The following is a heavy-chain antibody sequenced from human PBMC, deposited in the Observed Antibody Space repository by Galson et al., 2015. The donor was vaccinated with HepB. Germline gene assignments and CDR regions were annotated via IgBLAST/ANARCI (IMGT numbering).Heavy chain of an antibody. CDR3: ARGATVDYSYYYMHV. V-gene: IGHV3-30-3*01. J-gene: IGHJ6*03. CDR1: GFTLSDYS. D-gene: IGHD4-23*01. CDR2: ISYDGSNK. Sequence: SLRLSCAASGFTLSDYSLHWVRQTPGKGLEWAAVISYDGSNKYYADSVKGRFTISRDNSKNSLYLQMNSLSAEDTAVYYCARGATVDYSYYYMHVWGKGTTVTVSS.